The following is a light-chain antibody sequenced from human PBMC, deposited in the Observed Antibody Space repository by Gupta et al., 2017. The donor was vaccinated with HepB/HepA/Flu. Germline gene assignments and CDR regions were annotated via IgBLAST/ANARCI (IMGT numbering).Light chain of an antibody. CDR3: QQYKSYSRT. Sequence: DLQMTQSPSTLSASVGDRVTITCRASQSISSWLAWYQQKPGKAPKLLIYKASSLESGVPSRCSGSGSGTEFTLTISSLEPDDVATYYCQQYKSYSRTFGQGTKVEIK. V-gene: IGKV1-5*03. CDR2: KAS. J-gene: IGKJ1*01. CDR1: QSISSW.